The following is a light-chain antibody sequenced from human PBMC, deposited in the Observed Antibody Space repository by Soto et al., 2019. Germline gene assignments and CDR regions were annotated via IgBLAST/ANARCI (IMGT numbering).Light chain of an antibody. Sequence: DIQMTQSPSSLSASVGDRVTITCRASQGITYYLAWFQQKPGKAPTSLIYSASSLQSGVPSRFNGSGSGTDFTLTISSLQPEDSATYYCQQYSSTPYTFGQGTKLEIK. CDR2: SAS. CDR3: QQYSSTPYT. V-gene: IGKV1-16*01. CDR1: QGITYY. J-gene: IGKJ2*01.